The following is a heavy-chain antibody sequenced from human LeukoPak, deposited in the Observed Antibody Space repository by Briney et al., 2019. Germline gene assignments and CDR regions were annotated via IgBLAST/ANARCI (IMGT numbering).Heavy chain of an antibody. D-gene: IGHD6-13*01. Sequence: SETLSLTCTVSGGSISTYYWSWIRQPPGKGLEWIGYIYYSGSTNYNPSLKSRVTTSVDTSKNQFSLKLSSVTAADTAVYYCARIPGGYSSNWYYFDYWGQGTLVTVSS. CDR3: ARIPGGYSSNWYYFDY. CDR2: IYYSGST. J-gene: IGHJ4*02. CDR1: GGSISTYY. V-gene: IGHV4-59*01.